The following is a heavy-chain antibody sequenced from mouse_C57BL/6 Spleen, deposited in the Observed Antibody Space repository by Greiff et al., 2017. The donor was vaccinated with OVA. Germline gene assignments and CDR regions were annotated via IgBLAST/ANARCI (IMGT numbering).Heavy chain of an antibody. J-gene: IGHJ4*01. Sequence: QVQLQQSGPELVKPGASVKISCKASGYAFSSSWMNWVKQRPGKGLEWIGRIYPGDGDTNYNGKFKGKATLTADKSSSTAYMQLSSLTSEDSAVYFCARVLWCEYYYAMDYWGQGTSVTVSS. CDR3: ARVLWCEYYYAMDY. CDR2: IYPGDGDT. V-gene: IGHV1-82*01. CDR1: GYAFSSSW. D-gene: IGHD1-1*02.